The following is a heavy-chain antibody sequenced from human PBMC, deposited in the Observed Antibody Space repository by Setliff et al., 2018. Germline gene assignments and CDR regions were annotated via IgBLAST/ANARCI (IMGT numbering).Heavy chain of an antibody. J-gene: IGHJ3*02. D-gene: IGHD6-19*01. CDR2: INANTGGT. CDR1: GYIFTNYY. Sequence: ASVKVSCKTSGYIFTNYYIHWVRQAPGQGLEWMGWINANTGGTREVQRFQGRVTMTRDTSIDTAYMEVNRLTYDDTAVYYCARVGGYASAWHGIEAFDIWGQGTKVTVSS. V-gene: IGHV1-2*02. CDR3: ARVGGYASAWHGIEAFDI.